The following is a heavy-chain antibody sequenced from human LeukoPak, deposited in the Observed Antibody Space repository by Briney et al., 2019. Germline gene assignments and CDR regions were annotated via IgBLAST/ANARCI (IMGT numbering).Heavy chain of an antibody. CDR1: GYTFTGYY. CDR2: INPNSGGT. CDR3: ARAERGYSGSAFDY. Sequence: ASVKVSCKASGYTFTGYYMHWVRQAPGQGLEWMGWINPNSGGTNYAQRFQGRVTMTRDTSISTAYMELNRLRSDDTAVYYCARAERGYSGSAFDYWGQGTLVTVSS. J-gene: IGHJ4*02. D-gene: IGHD5-12*01. V-gene: IGHV1-2*02.